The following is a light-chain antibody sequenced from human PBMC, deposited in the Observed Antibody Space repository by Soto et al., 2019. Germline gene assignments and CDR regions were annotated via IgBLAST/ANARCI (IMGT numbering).Light chain of an antibody. CDR2: RNN. V-gene: IGLV1-47*01. CDR3: AAWDDSVSGYV. J-gene: IGLJ1*01. Sequence: QSVLTQPPSATGTPGRRVTVSCSGGSSNSVSNNVYSYQQLPGTAPKLHIYRNNLEPSGVPDRFSGSKSGHSASLAINGLRSDDEADYHCAAWDDSVSGYVFGTGTKVTVL. CDR1: SSNSVSNN.